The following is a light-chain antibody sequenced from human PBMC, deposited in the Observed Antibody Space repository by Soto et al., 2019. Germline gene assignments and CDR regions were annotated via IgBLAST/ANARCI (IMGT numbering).Light chain of an antibody. CDR2: AAS. J-gene: IGKJ5*01. Sequence: DIQMTQSPSSLSASVGDRVTITCRASQSISSYLNWYQQKPGKAPKLLIYAASSLQSGVPSRFSGSRSGTDFTLTISSLQPEDFATYYCQQSYSTPVVTFGQGTRLEIK. CDR1: QSISSY. V-gene: IGKV1-39*01. CDR3: QQSYSTPVVT.